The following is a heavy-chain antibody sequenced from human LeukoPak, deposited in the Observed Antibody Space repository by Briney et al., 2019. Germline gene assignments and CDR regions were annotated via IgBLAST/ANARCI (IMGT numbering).Heavy chain of an antibody. CDR1: GFTFSTYA. J-gene: IGHJ3*02. CDR3: AKGIVPAPNGAFDI. Sequence: GGSLRLTCAASGFTFSTYAMSWVRQAPGKGLEWVSGTTGSGGSTYYADSVKGRFTISRDNSRNTLYLQMNSLRAEDTAVYYCAKGIVPAPNGAFDIWGQGTMVTVSS. V-gene: IGHV3-23*01. CDR2: TTGSGGST. D-gene: IGHD2-2*01.